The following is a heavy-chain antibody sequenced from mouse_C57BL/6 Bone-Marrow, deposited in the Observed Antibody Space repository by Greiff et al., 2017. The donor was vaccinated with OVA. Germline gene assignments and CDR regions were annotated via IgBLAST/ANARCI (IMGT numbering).Heavy chain of an antibody. J-gene: IGHJ2*01. CDR1: GYTFTSYW. Sequence: QVHVKQSGAELVKPGASVKMSCKASGYTFTSYWITWVKQRPGQGLEWIGDIYPGSGSTNYNEKFKSKATLTVDTSSSTAYMQLSSLTSEDSAVYYCALITTDYWGQGTTLTVSS. CDR3: ALITTDY. V-gene: IGHV1-55*01. D-gene: IGHD1-2*01. CDR2: IYPGSGST.